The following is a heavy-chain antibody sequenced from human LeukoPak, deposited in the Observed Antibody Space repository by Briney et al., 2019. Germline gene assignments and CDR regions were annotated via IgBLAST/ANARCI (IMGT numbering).Heavy chain of an antibody. Sequence: SETLSLTCTVPGGSVSGGSYYWNWIRQPPGKGLEWIGYFYYSGSTNYNPSLKSRVTISLDTSKNQFSLKLSSVTAADTAVYYCARSPNTSGWYTYSGQGTLVTVSS. CDR3: ARSPNTSGWYTY. CDR2: FYYSGST. D-gene: IGHD6-19*01. CDR1: GGSVSGGSYY. J-gene: IGHJ4*02. V-gene: IGHV4-61*01.